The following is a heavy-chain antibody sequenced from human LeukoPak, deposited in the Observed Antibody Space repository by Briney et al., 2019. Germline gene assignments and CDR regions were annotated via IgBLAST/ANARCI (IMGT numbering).Heavy chain of an antibody. CDR3: AREGYSSGYIDY. Sequence: GGSLRLSCAASGFTFSSYWMHWVRPAPGKGLVWVSRINSDESGTSYADSVKGRFTISRDNAKNTLYLQMNSLRAEDTAVYYCAREGYSSGYIDYWGQGTLVTVSS. J-gene: IGHJ4*02. CDR1: GFTFSSYW. D-gene: IGHD3-22*01. CDR2: INSDESGT. V-gene: IGHV3-74*01.